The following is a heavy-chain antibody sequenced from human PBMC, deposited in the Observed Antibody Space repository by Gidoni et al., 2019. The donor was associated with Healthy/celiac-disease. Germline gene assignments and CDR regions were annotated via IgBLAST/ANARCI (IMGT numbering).Heavy chain of an antibody. Sequence: QVQLVQSGAEVKKPGSSVKVSCKASGGTFSSYAISWVRQAPGQGLEWMGRIIPIFGTENYAQKFQGRVTITADESTRTAYMELSSLRSEDTAVYYCARVLDSSGYYSSYFDYWGQGTLVTVSS. J-gene: IGHJ4*02. CDR1: GGTFSSYA. CDR3: ARVLDSSGYYSSYFDY. V-gene: IGHV1-69*01. CDR2: IIPIFGTE. D-gene: IGHD3-22*01.